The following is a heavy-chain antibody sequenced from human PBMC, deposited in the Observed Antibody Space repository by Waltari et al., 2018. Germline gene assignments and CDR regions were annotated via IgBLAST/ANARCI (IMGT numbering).Heavy chain of an antibody. CDR3: ASPSFSSPTSAGY. V-gene: IGHV1-2*06. J-gene: IGHJ4*02. CDR1: GYTCSCYY. CDR2: INPKTSDI. D-gene: IGHD2-2*01. Sequence: QVQLVQSGAEVKKPVASVKVSCKAFGYTCSCYYMYWVRQSPGQGLDGLGRINPKTSDIDYSQKFQGRFTMTADTSINTVYMELRRLRSDDTAVYFCASPSFSSPTSAGYWGQGTLVTVSS.